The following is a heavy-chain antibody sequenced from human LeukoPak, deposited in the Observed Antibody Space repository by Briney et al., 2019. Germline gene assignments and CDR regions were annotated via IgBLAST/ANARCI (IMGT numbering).Heavy chain of an antibody. CDR3: AKDLLKQIIAAAGCDY. D-gene: IGHD6-13*01. V-gene: IGHV3-9*01. Sequence: PGGSLRLSCAASGFTYDDYAMHWVRQAPGKGLEWVSGISWNSGSIGYADSVKGRFTISRDNAKNSLYLQMNSLRAEDTALYYCAKDLLKQIIAAAGCDYWGQGTLVTVSS. J-gene: IGHJ4*02. CDR1: GFTYDDYA. CDR2: ISWNSGSI.